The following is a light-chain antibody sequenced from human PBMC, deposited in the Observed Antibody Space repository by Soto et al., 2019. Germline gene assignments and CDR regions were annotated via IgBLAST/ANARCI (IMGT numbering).Light chain of an antibody. Sequence: DIQMTQSPSSLSASVGDRVTITCRASESISSYLNWYQQKPGKAPKLLIYAASSLQGAVPSRFSGSGSGTDFTLTISSLQPEDFATYYCQQSYSTPTFGQGTKVDIK. CDR3: QQSYSTPT. J-gene: IGKJ1*01. CDR2: AAS. CDR1: ESISSY. V-gene: IGKV1-39*01.